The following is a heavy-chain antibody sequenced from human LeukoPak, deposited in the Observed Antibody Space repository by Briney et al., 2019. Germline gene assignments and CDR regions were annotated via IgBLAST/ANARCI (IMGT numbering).Heavy chain of an antibody. D-gene: IGHD3-10*01. CDR2: IYYSGST. V-gene: IGHV4-39*07. Sequence: SETLSLTCTVSGGSISSSSYYWGWIRQPPGKGLEWIGSIYYSGSTYYNPSLKSRVTISVDTSKNQLSLKLSSVTAADTAVYYCARLTYGSGSYYPRGNYYMDVWGKGTTVTVSS. CDR1: GGSISSSSYY. J-gene: IGHJ6*03. CDR3: ARLTYGSGSYYPRGNYYMDV.